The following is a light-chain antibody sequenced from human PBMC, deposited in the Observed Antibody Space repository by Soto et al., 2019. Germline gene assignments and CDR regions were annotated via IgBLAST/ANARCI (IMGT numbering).Light chain of an antibody. V-gene: IGKV3D-20*02. J-gene: IGKJ5*01. CDR2: DAS. Sequence: IVLTQSPGTLSSSPGERATLSCRASQSVSTSNLAWYQQKPGQAPRVLIYDASTRAAGIPARFSGSGSGTDFTLTISSLEPEDFAVYYCQQRSNWLSITFGQGTRLVIK. CDR1: QSVSTSN. CDR3: QQRSNWLSIT.